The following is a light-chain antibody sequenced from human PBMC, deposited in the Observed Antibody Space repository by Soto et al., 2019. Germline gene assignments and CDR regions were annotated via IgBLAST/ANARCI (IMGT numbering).Light chain of an antibody. CDR3: QSSDSRLSGSDV. CDR1: SSNIGAGYD. J-gene: IGLJ1*01. V-gene: IGLV1-40*01. Sequence: QLVLTQPPSVSGAPGQRVTISCTGSSSNIGAGYDVNWYQQLPGTAPKLLIFGDSNRPSGVPDRFSGSKSGTSASLAITGLQAADEADYYCQSSDSRLSGSDVFGTGTKVTVL. CDR2: GDS.